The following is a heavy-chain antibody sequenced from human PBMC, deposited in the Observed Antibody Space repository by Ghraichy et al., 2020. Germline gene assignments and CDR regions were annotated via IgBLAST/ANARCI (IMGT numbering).Heavy chain of an antibody. CDR2: IKPSGGEK. D-gene: IGHD2-21*01. Sequence: GGSLRLSCAASGFTFSTYWMRWVRQAPGKGLEWVANIKPSGGEKNYADSVKGRFTISRDNAKNSVYLQMNSLRAEDTAVYYCAREGLPYSCDFWGQGTLVTVSS. CDR1: GFTFSTYW. J-gene: IGHJ4*02. CDR3: AREGLPYSCDF. V-gene: IGHV3-7*01.